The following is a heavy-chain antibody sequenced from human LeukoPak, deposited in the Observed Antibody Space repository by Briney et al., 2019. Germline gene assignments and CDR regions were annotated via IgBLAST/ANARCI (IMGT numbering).Heavy chain of an antibody. CDR2: ISRTGNTI. J-gene: IGHJ4*02. V-gene: IGHV3-48*03. CDR1: GFTFSSYE. Sequence: GGSPRLSCAASGFTFSSYEMNWVRQAPAKGLEWVSYISRTGNTIYYADSVKGRFTISRDDATNSVSLQMNSLRADDTAVYYCARRGSSSRYYFDYWGQGTPVTVSS. CDR3: ARRGSSSRYYFDY. D-gene: IGHD6-13*01.